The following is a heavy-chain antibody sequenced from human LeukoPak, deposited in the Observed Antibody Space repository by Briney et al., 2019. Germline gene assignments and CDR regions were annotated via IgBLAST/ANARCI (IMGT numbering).Heavy chain of an antibody. D-gene: IGHD2-2*02. V-gene: IGHV3-11*04. CDR3: ARVRGIVVPAAIRYQNWFDP. CDR1: GFTFSDYY. J-gene: IGHJ5*02. CDR2: ISSSGSTI. Sequence: GGSLRLSCAASGFTFSDYYMSWIRQAPGKGLEWVSYISSSGSTIYYADSVKGRFTISRDNAKNSLYLQMNSLRAEDTAVYYCARVRGIVVPAAIRYQNWFDPWGQGTLVTVSS.